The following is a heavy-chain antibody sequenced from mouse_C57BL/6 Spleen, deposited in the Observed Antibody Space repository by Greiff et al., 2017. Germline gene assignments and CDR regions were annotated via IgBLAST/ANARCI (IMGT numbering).Heavy chain of an antibody. CDR3: ARDHYYGSSYEWFAY. J-gene: IGHJ3*01. D-gene: IGHD1-1*01. CDR1: GFTFSDYG. CDR2: ISSGSSTI. V-gene: IGHV5-17*01. Sequence: EVQGVESGGGLVKPGGSLKLSCAASGFTFSDYGMHWVRQAPEKGLEWVAYISSGSSTIYYADTVKGRFTISRDNAKNTLFLQMTSLRSEDTAMYYCARDHYYGSSYEWFAYWGQGTLVTVSA.